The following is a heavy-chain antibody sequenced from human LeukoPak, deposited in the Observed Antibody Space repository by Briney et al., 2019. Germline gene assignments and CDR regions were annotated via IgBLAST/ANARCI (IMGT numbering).Heavy chain of an antibody. CDR2: INHSGST. D-gene: IGHD5-12*01. CDR3: AGELATISMPRRPYGMDV. J-gene: IGHJ6*02. CDR1: GGSFSGYY. Sequence: SETLSLTCAVYGGSFSGYYWSWIRQPPGKGLEWIGEINHSGSTNYNPSLKSRVIISVDTSKNQFSLKLSSVTAADTAVYYCAGELATISMPRRPYGMDVWGQGTTVTVSS. V-gene: IGHV4-34*01.